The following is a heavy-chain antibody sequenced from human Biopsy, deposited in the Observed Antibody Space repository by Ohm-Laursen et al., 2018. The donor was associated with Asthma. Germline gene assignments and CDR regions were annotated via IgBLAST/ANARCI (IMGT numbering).Heavy chain of an antibody. Sequence: VSSVKVSCKASGYNFTKFAVNWVRLAPGQRFEWTGWIPTDTGKATYAPDFAGRFVFSLDTSVSTAYLHISSLKAEDTGIYHCARVRNYGDLNNNYFGMDVWGQGTTVTVSS. CDR1: GYNFTKFA. CDR3: ARVRNYGDLNNNYFGMDV. D-gene: IGHD4-17*01. CDR2: IPTDTGKA. V-gene: IGHV7-4-1*02. J-gene: IGHJ6*02.